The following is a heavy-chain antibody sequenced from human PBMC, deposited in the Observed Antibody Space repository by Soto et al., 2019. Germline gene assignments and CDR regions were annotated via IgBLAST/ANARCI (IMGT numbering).Heavy chain of an antibody. V-gene: IGHV1-58*01. CDR1: GFTFTSSA. J-gene: IGHJ4*02. D-gene: IGHD2-2*01. Sequence: GASVKVSCKASGFTFTSSAVQWVRQARGQRLEWIGWTVVGSGNTNYAQKFQEGVTITRDMSTSTAYMELSSLRSEDTAVYYCAADVVEMATTENYWGQGTLVTVSS. CDR3: AADVVEMATTENY. CDR2: TVVGSGNT.